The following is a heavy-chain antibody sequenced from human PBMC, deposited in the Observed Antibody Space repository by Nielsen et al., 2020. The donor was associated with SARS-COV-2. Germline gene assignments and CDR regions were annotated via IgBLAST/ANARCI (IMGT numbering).Heavy chain of an antibody. CDR3: ARSPRYQLLGLYYYYMDV. CDR1: GYSFTNYW. CDR2: IDPSDSYT. Sequence: GESLKISCQGSGYSFTNYWIAWVRQMPGKGLEWMGRIDPSDSYTNYSPSFQGHVTISADKSISTAYLQWSSLKASDTAMYYCARSPRYQLLGLYYYYMDVWGKGTTVTVSS. D-gene: IGHD2-2*01. J-gene: IGHJ6*03. V-gene: IGHV5-10-1*01.